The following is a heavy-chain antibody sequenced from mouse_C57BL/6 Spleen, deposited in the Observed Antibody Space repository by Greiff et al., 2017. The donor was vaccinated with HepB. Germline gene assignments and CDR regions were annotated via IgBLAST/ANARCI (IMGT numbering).Heavy chain of an antibody. V-gene: IGHV14-2*01. CDR3: AREFITTVVAGAMDY. CDR2: IDPEDGET. D-gene: IGHD1-1*01. Sequence: EVQLQESGAELVKPGASVKLSCTASGFNIKDYYMHWVKQRTEQGLEWIGRIDPEDGETKYAPKFQGKATITADTSSNTAYLQLSSLTSEDTAVYYCAREFITTVVAGAMDYWGQGTSVTVSS. J-gene: IGHJ4*01. CDR1: GFNIKDYY.